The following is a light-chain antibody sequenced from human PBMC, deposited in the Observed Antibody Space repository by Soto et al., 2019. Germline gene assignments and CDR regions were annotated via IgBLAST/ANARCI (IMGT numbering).Light chain of an antibody. J-gene: IGKJ2*01. CDR2: KAS. Sequence: IQMTQSPSTLSASVGDSVTLTCRTSQRISGWLAWYQQKPGKAPNLLIYKASSLERGVPSRFSGSGSGTEFTLTISSLQPDDSATSYCHQYNNYQYTFGQGTKVDSK. CDR1: QRISGW. V-gene: IGKV1-5*03. CDR3: HQYNNYQYT.